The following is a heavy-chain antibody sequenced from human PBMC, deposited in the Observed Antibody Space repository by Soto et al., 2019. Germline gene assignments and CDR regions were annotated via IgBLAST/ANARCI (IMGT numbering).Heavy chain of an antibody. Sequence: QVQLVQSGAEVKKPGASVKVSCKASRYTFTNFGISWVRQAPGQGLAWMGWISPYNGNTNYAQKLQGRVTMTTDTSTSTAYMELRSLRSDDTAVYYCAIDTGSHQDYWGQGPLVTVSS. CDR3: AIDTGSHQDY. CDR1: RYTFTNFG. D-gene: IGHD2-15*01. J-gene: IGHJ4*02. V-gene: IGHV1-18*01. CDR2: ISPYNGNT.